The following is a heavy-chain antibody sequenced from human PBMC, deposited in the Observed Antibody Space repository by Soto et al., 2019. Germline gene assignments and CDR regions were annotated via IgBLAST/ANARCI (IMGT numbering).Heavy chain of an antibody. D-gene: IGHD1-1*01. J-gene: IGHJ5*02. CDR1: GFIFSGSV. CDR2: IRMKVDSYAT. Sequence: EVQLVESGGGLVQPGGSLKLSCEASGFIFSGSVMHWVRQASGKGLEWVGRIRMKVDSYATTYAASVKGRFTLSRDDSKNTAYLQMNSLKTEDTAVYYCTRQGIGTSWFDPWGQGTLVIVSS. CDR3: TRQGIGTSWFDP. V-gene: IGHV3-73*01.